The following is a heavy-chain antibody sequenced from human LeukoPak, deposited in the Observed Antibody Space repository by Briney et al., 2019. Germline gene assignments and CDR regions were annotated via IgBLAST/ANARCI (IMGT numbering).Heavy chain of an antibody. CDR3: VKDDSYYYDSSGYPH. J-gene: IGHJ4*02. CDR2: ISSNGGST. V-gene: IGHV3-64D*09. Sequence: GGSLRLSCSAYGFTFSTYFMHWVPQATGKGLEYVSAISSNGGSTYYADSVKGRFTISRDNSKNTLYLQMSSLRAEDTAVYHCVKDDSYYYDSSGYPHWGQGTLVTVSS. D-gene: IGHD3-22*01. CDR1: GFTFSTYF.